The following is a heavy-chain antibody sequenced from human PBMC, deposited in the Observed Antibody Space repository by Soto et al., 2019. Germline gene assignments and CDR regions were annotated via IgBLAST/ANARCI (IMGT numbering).Heavy chain of an antibody. CDR2: ISWNSGSI. V-gene: IGHV3-9*01. CDR3: AKESRSPLDAFDI. CDR1: GFPFDDYA. Sequence: PAGSLRLSCAASGFPFDDYAMHWVRQAPGKGLEWVSGISWNSGSIGYADSVKGRFTISRDNAKNSLYLQMNSLRAEDTALYSCAKESRSPLDAFDIWGQGTMVTVSS. J-gene: IGHJ3*02.